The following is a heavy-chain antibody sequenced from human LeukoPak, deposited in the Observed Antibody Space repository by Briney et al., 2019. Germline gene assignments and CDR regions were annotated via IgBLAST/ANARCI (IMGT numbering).Heavy chain of an antibody. J-gene: IGHJ4*02. CDR1: GGSLSNYY. V-gene: IGHV4-38-2*02. CDR2: IYHSGST. CDR3: ARASGYSYGTFDY. D-gene: IGHD5-18*01. Sequence: PSETLSLTCTVSGGSLSNYYWSWIRQPPGKGLEWIGSIYHSGSTYYNPSLKSRVTISVDTSKNQFSLKLSSVTAADTAVYYCARASGYSYGTFDYWGQGTLVTVSS.